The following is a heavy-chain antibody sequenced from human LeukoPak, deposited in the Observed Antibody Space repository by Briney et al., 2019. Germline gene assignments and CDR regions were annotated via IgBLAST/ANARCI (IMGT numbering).Heavy chain of an antibody. CDR3: VKDLSYESSGSVFDR. D-gene: IGHD3-22*01. Sequence: PGGSLRLSCATSGFTFEDYTMHWVRQAPGKTLEWVSLINWHGTTYYTDSVKGRFTISRDNNKNSLYLQMDTLRSEDTAFYYCVKDLSYESSGSVFDRWGQGALVTVSS. CDR2: INWHGTT. V-gene: IGHV3-43*01. J-gene: IGHJ4*02. CDR1: GFTFEDYT.